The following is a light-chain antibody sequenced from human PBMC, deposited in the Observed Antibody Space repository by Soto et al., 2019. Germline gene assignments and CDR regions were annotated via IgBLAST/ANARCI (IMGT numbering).Light chain of an antibody. Sequence: EILMTQSPATLSVSPGEGATLSCRASQSVSSNLAWYQPKPGQAPRLLIYGASSRATGIPARFSGSGSGTEFTLTISSLQPEDFAVYYCQQYNNWPPYTFGQGTKLEIK. CDR1: QSVSSN. CDR3: QQYNNWPPYT. V-gene: IGKV3-15*01. J-gene: IGKJ2*01. CDR2: GAS.